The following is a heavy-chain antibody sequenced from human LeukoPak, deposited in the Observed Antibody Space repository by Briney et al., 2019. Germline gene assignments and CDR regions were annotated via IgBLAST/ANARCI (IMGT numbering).Heavy chain of an antibody. Sequence: GGSLRLSCAASGFTVSSNYMSWVRQAPGKGLEWVSVIYSGGSTYYADSVKGRFTISRDNSKNTLYLQMNSLRAEDTAVYYCATASRVVVVIKYAFDIWGQGTMVTVSS. CDR3: ATASRVVVVIKYAFDI. CDR1: GFTVSSNY. V-gene: IGHV3-66*01. D-gene: IGHD3-22*01. CDR2: IYSGGST. J-gene: IGHJ3*02.